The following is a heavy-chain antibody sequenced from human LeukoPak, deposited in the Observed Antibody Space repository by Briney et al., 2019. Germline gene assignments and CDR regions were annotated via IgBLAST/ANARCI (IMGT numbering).Heavy chain of an antibody. CDR3: ARSSGKAAYYYYYMDV. D-gene: IGHD2-15*01. CDR1: GGSISSGGYY. J-gene: IGHJ6*03. V-gene: IGHV4-31*03. CDR2: IYYSGST. Sequence: SETLSLTCTVSGGSISSGGYYWSWLRQHPGKGLEWIGYIYYSGSTYYNPSLKSRVTISVDTSKNQFSLKLSSVTAADTAVYYCARSSGKAAYYYYYMDVWGKGTTVTVSS.